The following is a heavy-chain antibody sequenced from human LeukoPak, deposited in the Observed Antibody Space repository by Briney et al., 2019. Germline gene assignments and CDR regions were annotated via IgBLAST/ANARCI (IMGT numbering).Heavy chain of an antibody. CDR2: IYYSGST. CDR1: GGSISSYY. V-gene: IGHV4-59*01. Sequence: ASETLSLTCTVSGGSISSYYWSWIRQPPGKGLEWIGYIYYSGSTNYNPSLKSRVTISVDTSKNQFSLKLSSVTAADTAVYYCARDFLYGPFDLWGRGTLVTVSS. D-gene: IGHD2/OR15-2a*01. CDR3: ARDFLYGPFDL. J-gene: IGHJ2*01.